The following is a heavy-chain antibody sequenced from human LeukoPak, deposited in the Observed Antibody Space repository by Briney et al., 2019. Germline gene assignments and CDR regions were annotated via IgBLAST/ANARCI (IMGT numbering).Heavy chain of an antibody. J-gene: IGHJ5*02. CDR3: ARHDLPVGCSSNSCPYGSWFDP. CDR2: INPINSDI. CDR1: GYIFTNYW. Sequence: GESLKISCKASGYIFTNYWIAWVRQMPGKGLEWMGIINPINSDIRYSPSFQGQVTMSVDKSINTAYLQWSSLEASDTAIYYCARHDLPVGCSSNSCPYGSWFDPWGLGTLVTVSS. D-gene: IGHD2-2*01. V-gene: IGHV5-51*01.